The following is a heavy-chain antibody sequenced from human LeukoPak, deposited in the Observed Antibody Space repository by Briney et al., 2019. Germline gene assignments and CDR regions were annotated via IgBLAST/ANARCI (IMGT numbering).Heavy chain of an antibody. CDR1: GFTFSSYA. Sequence: PGGSLRLSCAASGFTFSSYALSWVRQAPGKGLEWVSTISGSGGSTYFEDSVKGRFTISRDNSKNTLYLQMNSLRAEDTAVYYCAKTTLFDFWSAYYFDYWGQGTLVTVSS. CDR2: ISGSGGST. V-gene: IGHV3-23*01. D-gene: IGHD3-3*01. J-gene: IGHJ4*02. CDR3: AKTTLFDFWSAYYFDY.